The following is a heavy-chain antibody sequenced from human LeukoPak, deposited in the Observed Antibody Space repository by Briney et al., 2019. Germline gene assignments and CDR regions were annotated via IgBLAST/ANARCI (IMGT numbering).Heavy chain of an antibody. Sequence: PGGSLRLSCAASGFTFSSYAMSWVRQAPGKGLEWVAVISYDGSNKYYADSVKGRFTISRDNSKNTLYLQMNSLRAEDTAVYYCAREDIVVVVAASFDYWGQGTLVTVSS. V-gene: IGHV3-30-3*01. CDR2: ISYDGSNK. D-gene: IGHD2-15*01. J-gene: IGHJ4*02. CDR3: AREDIVVVVAASFDY. CDR1: GFTFSSYA.